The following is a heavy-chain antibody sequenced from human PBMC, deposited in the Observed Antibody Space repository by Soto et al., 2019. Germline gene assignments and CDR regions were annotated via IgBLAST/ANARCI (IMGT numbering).Heavy chain of an antibody. Sequence: QVQLVQSGAEVKKPGSSVKVSCKASGGTFSSYAISWVRQAPGQGLEWMGGIIPIFGTANYAQKFQGRVTITADESTSTAYMELSSLRSEDTAVYCCARGVGVRGVIEWYYYYGMDVWGQGTTVTVSS. CDR1: GGTFSSYA. V-gene: IGHV1-69*01. CDR2: IIPIFGTA. D-gene: IGHD3-10*01. J-gene: IGHJ6*02. CDR3: ARGVGVRGVIEWYYYYGMDV.